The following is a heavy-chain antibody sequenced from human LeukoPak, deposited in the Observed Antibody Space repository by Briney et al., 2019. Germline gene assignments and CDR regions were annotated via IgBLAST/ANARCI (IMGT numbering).Heavy chain of an antibody. CDR1: GFSFNNYA. J-gene: IGHJ4*02. V-gene: IGHV3-7*01. CDR3: ARVGGAYYGSGSYYSGY. D-gene: IGHD3-10*01. CDR2: IKQDGSEK. Sequence: PGGSLRLSCAASGFSFNNYAMYWVRQAPGKGLEWVANIKQDGSEKYYVDSVKGRFTISRDNAKNSLYLQMNSLRAEDTAVYYCARVGGAYYGSGSYYSGYWGQGTLVTVSS.